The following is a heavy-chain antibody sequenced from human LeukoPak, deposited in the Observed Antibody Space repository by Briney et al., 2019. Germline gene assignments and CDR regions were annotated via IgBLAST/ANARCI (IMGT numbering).Heavy chain of an antibody. D-gene: IGHD3-3*01. V-gene: IGHV3-23*01. Sequence: GGSLRLSCAASGFTFSVYDMYWIRQAPGKGLEGVSAISGSGGSTYYADSVKGRFTISRDNSKNTLYLQMNRLRAEDTAVYYCARTADGITIFGVSKGGFDYWGQGTLVTVSS. CDR1: GFTFSVYD. J-gene: IGHJ4*02. CDR2: ISGSGGST. CDR3: ARTADGITIFGVSKGGFDY.